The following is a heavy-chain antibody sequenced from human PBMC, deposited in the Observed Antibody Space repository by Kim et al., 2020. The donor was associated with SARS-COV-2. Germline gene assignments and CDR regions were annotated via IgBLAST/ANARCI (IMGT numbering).Heavy chain of an antibody. CDR3: ARDTWYDYDSNGYSFSDY. D-gene: IGHD3-22*01. CDR2: IRSEGYGGTA. Sequence: GGSLRLSCTASGFTFSNYAMSWVRQAPGKGLEWVGFIRSEGYGGTAEYAASVKGRFIISRDDSKSIAYLQINSLKTEDTAVYFCARDTWYDYDSNGYSFSDYWGQGTVVTVSS. CDR1: GFTFSNYA. J-gene: IGHJ4*02. V-gene: IGHV3-49*04.